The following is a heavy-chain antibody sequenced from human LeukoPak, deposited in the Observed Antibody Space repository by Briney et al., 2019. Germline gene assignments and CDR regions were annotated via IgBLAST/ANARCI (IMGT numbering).Heavy chain of an antibody. CDR3: ARYCSNDGIDY. D-gene: IGHD2-2*01. V-gene: IGHV3-30*04. Sequence: GRSLRLSCAASGFTFSSYAMHWVRQAPGKELEWVAVISYDGSNKYYADSVKGRFTISRDNSKNTLYLQMNSLRAEDTAVYYCARYCSNDGIDYWGQGTLVTVSS. CDR1: GFTFSSYA. CDR2: ISYDGSNK. J-gene: IGHJ4*02.